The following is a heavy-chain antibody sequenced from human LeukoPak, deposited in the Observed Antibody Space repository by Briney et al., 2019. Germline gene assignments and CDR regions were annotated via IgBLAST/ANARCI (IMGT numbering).Heavy chain of an antibody. CDR2: INPSGGGT. Sequence: ASVKVSCKASGGTFGSYAISWVRQAPGQGLEWMGIINPSGGGTSYAQKFQGRVTMTRDTSTSTVYMELSSLRSEDTAVYYCARVGGSYRGNYFDYWGQGTLVTVSP. CDR3: ARVGGSYRGNYFDY. CDR1: GGTFGSYA. V-gene: IGHV1-46*01. D-gene: IGHD1-26*01. J-gene: IGHJ4*02.